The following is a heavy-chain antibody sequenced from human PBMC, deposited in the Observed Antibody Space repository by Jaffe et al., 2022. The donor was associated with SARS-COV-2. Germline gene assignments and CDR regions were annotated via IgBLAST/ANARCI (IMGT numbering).Heavy chain of an antibody. CDR2: IWYDGSQK. J-gene: IGHJ4*02. CDR1: GFTFSISG. Sequence: QVQLAESGGGVVQPGRSLRLSCAASGFTFSISGIHWVRQAPGKGLEWVAVIWYDGSQKHYADSVKGRFTISRDNSRNTVLLQMNSLRAEDTAVYYCVRQRRRDSGSLDYWGQGTLVAVSS. V-gene: IGHV3-33*01. D-gene: IGHD1-26*01. CDR3: VRQRRRDSGSLDY.